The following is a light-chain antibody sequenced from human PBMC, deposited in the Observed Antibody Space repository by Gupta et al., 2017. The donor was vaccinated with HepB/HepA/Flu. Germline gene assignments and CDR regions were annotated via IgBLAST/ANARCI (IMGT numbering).Light chain of an antibody. Sequence: DTQLTQSPSSVSASVGDRVIINCRASQDINNHLAWFQQKPGKAPKSLIYTASSLKSGVPSRFSGSASGTEFTLIISSLQPEDFGTYYCQQYNNYPLTFGQGTQVEIK. CDR2: TAS. CDR1: QDINNH. J-gene: IGKJ1*01. CDR3: QQYNNYPLT. V-gene: IGKV1-16*01.